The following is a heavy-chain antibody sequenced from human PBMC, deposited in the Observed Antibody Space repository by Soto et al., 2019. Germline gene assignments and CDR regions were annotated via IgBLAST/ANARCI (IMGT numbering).Heavy chain of an antibody. D-gene: IGHD3-10*01. V-gene: IGHV3-48*02. J-gene: IGHJ6*02. Sequence: PGGSLRLSCAASGFTFGSYPMNWVRQAPGKGLEWVSYISSSTSTIYYADSVKGRFTISRDNAKNSLYLQMNSLRDEDTAVYYCVRDQVTSGNYYYYGMDVWGQGTTVTVSS. CDR2: ISSSTSTI. CDR3: VRDQVTSGNYYYYGMDV. CDR1: GFTFGSYP.